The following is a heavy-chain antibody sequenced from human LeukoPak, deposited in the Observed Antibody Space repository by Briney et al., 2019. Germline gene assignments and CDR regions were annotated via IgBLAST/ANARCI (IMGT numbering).Heavy chain of an antibody. Sequence: SETLSLTCTVSGGSISSSSYYWGWIRQPPGKGLEWIGSIYYSGSTYYNPSLKSRVTISVDTSKNQFSLKLSSVTAADTAVYYCARSGYDGVYFDYWGQGTLVTVSS. CDR3: ARSGYDGVYFDY. J-gene: IGHJ4*02. V-gene: IGHV4-39*07. D-gene: IGHD5-12*01. CDR2: IYYSGST. CDR1: GGSISSSSYY.